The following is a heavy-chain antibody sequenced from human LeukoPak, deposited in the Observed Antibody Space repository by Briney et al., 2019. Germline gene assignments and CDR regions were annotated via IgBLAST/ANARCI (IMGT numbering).Heavy chain of an antibody. D-gene: IGHD5-12*01. J-gene: IGHJ4*02. CDR2: INHSGST. CDR1: GGSFSGYY. CDR3: ARRGYSGYGTDY. Sequence: SETLSLTCAVYGGSFSGYYWSWIRQPPGKGLEWIGEINHSGSTNYNPSPKSRVTISVDTSKNQFSLKLSSVTAADTAVYYCARRGYSGYGTDYWGQGTLVTVSS. V-gene: IGHV4-34*01.